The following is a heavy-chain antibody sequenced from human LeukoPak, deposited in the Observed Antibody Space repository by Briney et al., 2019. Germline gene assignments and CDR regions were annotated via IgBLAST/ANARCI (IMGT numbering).Heavy chain of an antibody. CDR1: GFAFNSYA. J-gene: IGHJ5*02. Sequence: GGSLRLSCAASGFAFNSYAMHWVRQAPGQGLEWVALIWHDGSHKFYSNSVRGQFTISRDNSKNTVSLQMNNLRPEDTAVYYCAREIFGSGSYPDLWGQGTLVTVSS. V-gene: IGHV3-33*01. CDR3: AREIFGSGSYPDL. D-gene: IGHD3-10*01. CDR2: IWHDGSHK.